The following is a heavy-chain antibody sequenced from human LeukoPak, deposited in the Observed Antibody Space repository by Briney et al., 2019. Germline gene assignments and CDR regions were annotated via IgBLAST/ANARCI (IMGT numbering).Heavy chain of an antibody. CDR2: INPSGGST. J-gene: IGHJ4*02. D-gene: IGHD6-19*01. V-gene: IGHV1-46*01. CDR3: ARTSRVGSGWPPGY. Sequence: ASVKVSCKASGGTFSSYAISWVRQAPGQGLEWMGIINPSGGSTSYAQKFQGRVTMTRDMSTSTVYMELSSLTSEDTAVYYCARTSRVGSGWPPGYWGQGTRVTVSS. CDR1: GGTFSSYA.